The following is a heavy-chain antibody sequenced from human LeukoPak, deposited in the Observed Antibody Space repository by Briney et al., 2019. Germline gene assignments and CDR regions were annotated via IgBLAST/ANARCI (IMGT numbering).Heavy chain of an antibody. CDR1: GGSFSGYC. D-gene: IGHD5-18*01. CDR3: ARGGRGYSYGPPDY. CDR2: INHSGST. Sequence: SETLSLTCAVYGGSFSGYCWSWIRQPPGKGLEWIGEINHSGSTNYNPSLKSRVTISVDTSKNQFSLKLSSVTAADTAVYYCARGGRGYSYGPPDYWGQGTLVTVSS. J-gene: IGHJ4*02. V-gene: IGHV4-34*01.